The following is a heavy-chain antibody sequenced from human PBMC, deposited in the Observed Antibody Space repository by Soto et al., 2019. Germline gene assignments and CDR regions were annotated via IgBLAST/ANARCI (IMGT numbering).Heavy chain of an antibody. J-gene: IGHJ4*02. CDR3: ARLRVEMATTRGFDY. CDR1: GYTFTSYD. D-gene: IGHD5-12*01. CDR2: MNPNSGNT. Sequence: QVQLVQSGAEVKKPGASVKVSCKASGYTFTSYDINWVRQATGQGLEWMGWMNPNSGNTGYAQKFQGRVTMNRNTSISTAYMELSSLRSEDTAVYYCARLRVEMATTRGFDYWGQGTLVTVSS. V-gene: IGHV1-8*01.